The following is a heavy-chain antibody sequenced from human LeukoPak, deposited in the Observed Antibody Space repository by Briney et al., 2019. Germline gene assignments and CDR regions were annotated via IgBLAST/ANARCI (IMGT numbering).Heavy chain of an antibody. CDR1: GFTFSSCW. CDR3: ARATSSGWYVNTVD. V-gene: IGHV3-74*01. CDR2: INSDGSST. D-gene: IGHD6-19*01. Sequence: PGGSLRLFCAASGFTFSSCWMHWVRQAPGKGLVWVSRINSDGSSTSYADSVKGRFTISRDNAKNTLYLQMNSLRAEDTAVYYCARATSSGWYVNTVDWGQGTLVTVSS. J-gene: IGHJ4*02.